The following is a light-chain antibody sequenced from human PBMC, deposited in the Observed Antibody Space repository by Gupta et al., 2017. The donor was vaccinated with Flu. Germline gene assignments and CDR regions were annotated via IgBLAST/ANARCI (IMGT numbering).Light chain of an antibody. J-gene: IGLJ1*01. CDR2: DVT. V-gene: IGLV2-14*03. Sequence: QSALTHPAPVSGSPGQPITISCSGTSSDVGRSDSVSWYQQPPGKAPKLLIYDVTNRPSGVSSRFSGSKSGNTASLTISGLQAEDETDYYCSSYTSTSTFYVFGTGTKVTVL. CDR1: SSDVGRSDS. CDR3: SSYTSTSTFYV.